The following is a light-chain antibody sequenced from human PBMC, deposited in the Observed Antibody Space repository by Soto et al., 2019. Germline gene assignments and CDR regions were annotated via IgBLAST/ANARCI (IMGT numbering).Light chain of an antibody. CDR2: GAS. V-gene: IGKV3-20*01. Sequence: EVEITQSAVNLYFTPEERVILSCGVSQSVSSRFLAWYQQKPGQAPRLIMYGASSRATGIPDRFSGTGSGTDFTLPISRLEPEDFAVYYWQQYGSSPYTFGLGTKVDIK. J-gene: IGKJ2*01. CDR3: QQYGSSPYT. CDR1: QSVSSRF.